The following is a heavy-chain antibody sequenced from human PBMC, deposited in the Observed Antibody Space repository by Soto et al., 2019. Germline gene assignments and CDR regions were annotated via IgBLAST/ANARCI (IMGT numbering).Heavy chain of an antibody. CDR3: AREVACRYDY. CDR1: GFTFSSSE. D-gene: IGHD1-1*01. CDR2: ISGSGTTI. J-gene: IGHJ4*01. Sequence: PGGSLRLSCAASGFTFSSSEMNWVRQAPGRGLEWVSYISGSGTTIYYAASVKGRFTISRDNAKNSLFLQMISLRAEDTAVYYCAREVACRYDYWGQGTLVTVSS. V-gene: IGHV3-48*03.